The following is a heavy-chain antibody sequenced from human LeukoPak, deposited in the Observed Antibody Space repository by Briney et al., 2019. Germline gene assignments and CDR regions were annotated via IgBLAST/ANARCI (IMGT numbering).Heavy chain of an antibody. V-gene: IGHV4-59*01. Sequence: SETLSLTCTVSGGSISSYYWSWIRQPPGKGLEWIGYIYYSGSTNYNPSLKSRVTISVDTSKNQFSLKLSSVTAADTAVYYCARALYAYSSSTYYYMDVWGKGTTVTVSS. CDR1: GGSISSYY. CDR3: ARALYAYSSSTYYYMDV. D-gene: IGHD6-6*01. J-gene: IGHJ6*03. CDR2: IYYSGST.